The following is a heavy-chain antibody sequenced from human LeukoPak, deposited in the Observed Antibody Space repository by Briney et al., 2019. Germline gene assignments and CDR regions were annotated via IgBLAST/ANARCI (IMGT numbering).Heavy chain of an antibody. J-gene: IGHJ4*02. CDR1: GFTFSSYS. D-gene: IGHD2-15*01. Sequence: GGSLRLSCAASGFTFSSYSINWVRQAPGKGLEWVSSISSSSSYIYYADSVKGGFTISRDNAKNSLYLQMNSLRAEDTAVYYCARLLPDYPFDYWGQGTLVTVSS. CDR2: ISSSSSYI. CDR3: ARLLPDYPFDY. V-gene: IGHV3-21*01.